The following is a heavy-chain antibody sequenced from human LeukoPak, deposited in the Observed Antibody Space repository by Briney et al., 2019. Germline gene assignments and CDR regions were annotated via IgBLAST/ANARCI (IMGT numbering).Heavy chain of an antibody. D-gene: IGHD4-17*01. J-gene: IGHJ4*02. CDR1: GGSISSSSYY. V-gene: IGHV4-39*07. CDR2: IYYSGST. CDR3: ARDGHPRLIYGDRKTPEYYFDY. Sequence: NPSETLSLTCTVSGGSISSSSYYWGWIRQPPGKGLEWIGSIYYSGSTYYNPSLKSRVTISVDTSKNQFSLKLSSVTAADTAVYYCARDGHPRLIYGDRKTPEYYFDYWGQGTLVTVSS.